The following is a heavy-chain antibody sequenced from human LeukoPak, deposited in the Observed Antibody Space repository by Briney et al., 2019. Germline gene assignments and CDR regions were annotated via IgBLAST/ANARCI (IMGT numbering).Heavy chain of an antibody. CDR1: GGSFSGYY. D-gene: IGHD4-17*01. Sequence: ETLSLTCAVYGGSFSGYYWSWIRQAPGKGLEWVSSISSGSSYIYYAGSVKGRFTISRDNAKNTVYLQMNSLRAEDTGVYYCVRDLTTVTLFDYWGQGTLVTVSS. J-gene: IGHJ4*02. CDR2: ISSGSSYI. CDR3: VRDLTTVTLFDY. V-gene: IGHV3-21*01.